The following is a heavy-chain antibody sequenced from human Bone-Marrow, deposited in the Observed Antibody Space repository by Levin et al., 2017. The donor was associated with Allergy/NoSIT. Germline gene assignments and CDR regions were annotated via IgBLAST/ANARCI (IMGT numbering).Heavy chain of an antibody. CDR1: GFTFNNYA. CDR3: SRGRGTLGYCTTTSCSRYSYYGMDV. V-gene: IGHV3-30-3*01. Sequence: PGGSLRLSCAASGFTFNNYAMHWVRQAPGKGLEWVAFISYDGSNKYYADSVKGRFTISRDNSKNTLYLQMNSLRAEDTAVFYESRGRGTLGYCTTTSCSRYSYYGMDVWGQGTTVTLSS. CDR2: ISYDGSNK. D-gene: IGHD2-2*01. J-gene: IGHJ6*02.